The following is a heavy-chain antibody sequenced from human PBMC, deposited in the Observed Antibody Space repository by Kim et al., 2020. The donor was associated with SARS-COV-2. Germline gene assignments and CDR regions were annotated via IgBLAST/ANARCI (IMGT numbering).Heavy chain of an antibody. D-gene: IGHD6-19*01. Sequence: SLKSRVTISVDKSKTQFSLKLSSVTAADTAVYYCASLAVAGTYYYYGMDVWGQGTTVTVSS. V-gene: IGHV4-4*02. CDR3: ASLAVAGTYYYYGMDV. J-gene: IGHJ6*02.